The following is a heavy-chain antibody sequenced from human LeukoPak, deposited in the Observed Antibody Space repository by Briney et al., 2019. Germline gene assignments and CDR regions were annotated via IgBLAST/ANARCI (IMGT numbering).Heavy chain of an antibody. J-gene: IGHJ4*02. CDR2: IGGSGSPI. CDR3: VKDFDY. Sequence: GGSLRLSCAASGFTFSSHAMSWVRQAPGKGLEWVPTIGGSGSPIFYTDSVKGRFTISRDNSRNTLHLQMNSLSAEDSAIYYCVKDFDYWGQGTLVTVSS. V-gene: IGHV3-23*01. CDR1: GFTFSSHA.